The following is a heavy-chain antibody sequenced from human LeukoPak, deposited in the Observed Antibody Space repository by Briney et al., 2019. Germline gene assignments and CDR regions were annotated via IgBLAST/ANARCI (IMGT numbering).Heavy chain of an antibody. CDR2: ISANNGNR. D-gene: IGHD3-3*01. Sequence: ASVKVSCKASGYTFTNYGISWVRQAPGQGLEWMGWISANNGNRNYALKLQDRVSMTTDTSTSTAYMELRSLRSDDTAVYYCARLTYYDFWSGYNYAFDIWGQGTMVTVSS. V-gene: IGHV1-18*01. CDR1: GYTFTNYG. CDR3: ARLTYYDFWSGYNYAFDI. J-gene: IGHJ3*02.